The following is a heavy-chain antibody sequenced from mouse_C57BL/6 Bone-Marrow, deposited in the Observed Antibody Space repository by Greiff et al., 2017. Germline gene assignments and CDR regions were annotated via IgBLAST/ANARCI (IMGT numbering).Heavy chain of an antibody. CDR1: GYTFTSYW. CDR2: IHPNSGST. Sequence: QVQLQQPGAELVKPGASVKLSCKASGYTFTSYWMHWVKQRPGQGLEWIGMIHPNSGSTNYNEKFKSKATLTVDKSSSTAYLQLSSLTSEDSAVYYCARYYCGSLYAMDDWGRETSDTVST. CDR3: ARYYCGSLYAMDD. J-gene: IGHJ4*01. D-gene: IGHD1-1*01. V-gene: IGHV1-64*01.